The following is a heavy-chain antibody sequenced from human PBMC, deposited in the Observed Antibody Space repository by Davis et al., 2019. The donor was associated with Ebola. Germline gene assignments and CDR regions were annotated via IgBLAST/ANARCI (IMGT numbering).Heavy chain of an antibody. V-gene: IGHV1-18*04. J-gene: IGHJ4*02. CDR3: ARGVVAVPGALPH. D-gene: IGHD2-2*02. CDR2: INSYNGKT. CDR1: GYTFTNYG. Sequence: AASVKVSCTASGYTFTNYGISWVRQAPGQGLEWMGWINSYNGKTNYAQKFQGRVTMTTDTSTRTAYMELGRLRSDDAAMYYCARGVVAVPGALPHWGQGTLVTVSS.